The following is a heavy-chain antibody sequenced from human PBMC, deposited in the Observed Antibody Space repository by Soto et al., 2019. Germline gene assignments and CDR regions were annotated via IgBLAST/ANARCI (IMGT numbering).Heavy chain of an antibody. D-gene: IGHD3-3*01. V-gene: IGHV3-48*02. Sequence: PGGSLRLSCAASGFTFSSYSMNWVRQAPGKGLEWVSYISSSSSTIYYIDSVKGRFTISRDNAKNSLYLQMNSLRDEDTAVYYCTTTLRSTAYYWGQGTLVTV. CDR1: GFTFSSYS. J-gene: IGHJ4*02. CDR3: TTTLRSTAYY. CDR2: ISSSSSTI.